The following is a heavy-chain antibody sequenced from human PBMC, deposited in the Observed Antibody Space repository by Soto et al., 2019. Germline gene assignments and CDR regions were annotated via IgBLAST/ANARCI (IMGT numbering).Heavy chain of an antibody. CDR1: GDYISSSNYF. Sequence: SETLSLTYTVSGDYISSSNYFWGWIRQPPGKGLEWIGTIFYSGSTYYNPSLKSRVTISVDTSKNQFSLKLTSVTAADTALYYCARRYGWLYFDYWGQGSLVTVSS. D-gene: IGHD6-19*01. J-gene: IGHJ4*01. CDR2: IFYSGST. CDR3: ARRYGWLYFDY. V-gene: IGHV4-39*01.